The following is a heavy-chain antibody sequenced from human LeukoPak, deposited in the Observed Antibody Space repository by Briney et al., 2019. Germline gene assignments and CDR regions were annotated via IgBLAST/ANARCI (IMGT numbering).Heavy chain of an antibody. CDR2: IYTSGST. Sequence: SETLSLTCTVSGGSISSYYWSWIRQPAGKGLEWISRIYTSGSTNYNPSLKSRVTMSVDTSKNQFSLKLSSVTAADTAVYYCAAIHSSSWYDYWGQGTLVSVSS. V-gene: IGHV4-4*07. D-gene: IGHD6-13*01. CDR1: GGSISSYY. CDR3: AAIHSSSWYDY. J-gene: IGHJ4*02.